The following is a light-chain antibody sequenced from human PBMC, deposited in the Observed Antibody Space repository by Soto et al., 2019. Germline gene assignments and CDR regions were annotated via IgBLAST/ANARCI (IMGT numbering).Light chain of an antibody. J-gene: IGKJ5*01. CDR1: QSISSS. CDR3: QQSYTAPSIT. Sequence: DIQMTQSPSSLSASVGDIVTITFRASQSISSSLNWYQQKSGKAPNLLIYGVSRLQGGVPSRFSGSGSGTDFTLSISSLQPEDFATYYCQQSYTAPSITFGQGTRLEIK. CDR2: GVS. V-gene: IGKV1-39*01.